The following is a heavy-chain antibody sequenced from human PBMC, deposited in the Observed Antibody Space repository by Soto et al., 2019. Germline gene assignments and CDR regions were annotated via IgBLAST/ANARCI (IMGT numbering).Heavy chain of an antibody. CDR1: GGTFSSYT. J-gene: IGHJ4*02. V-gene: IGHV1-69*04. D-gene: IGHD6-13*01. Sequence: SVKVSCKASGGTFSSYTISWVRQAPGQGLEWMGRIIPILGIANYAQRFQGRVTITADKSTSTAYMELSSLRSEDTAVYYCARDRWNSSSWYSAFDYWGQGTLVIVSS. CDR3: ARDRWNSSSWYSAFDY. CDR2: IIPILGIA.